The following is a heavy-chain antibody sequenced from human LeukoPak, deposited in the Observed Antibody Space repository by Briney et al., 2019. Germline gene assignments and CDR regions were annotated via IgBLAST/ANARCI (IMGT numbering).Heavy chain of an antibody. Sequence: SGGSLSLSCAASGFTLRNYWMTWVRQAPGKGLEWVANIKQDGSEKYYVDSVEGRFTISRDNAKNSLYLQMNSLRAEDTAVYYCARPPYDFSKGHNFDYWGQGTLVTISS. J-gene: IGHJ4*02. CDR3: ARPPYDFSKGHNFDY. CDR1: GFTLRNYW. CDR2: IKQDGSEK. D-gene: IGHD3/OR15-3a*01. V-gene: IGHV3-7*01.